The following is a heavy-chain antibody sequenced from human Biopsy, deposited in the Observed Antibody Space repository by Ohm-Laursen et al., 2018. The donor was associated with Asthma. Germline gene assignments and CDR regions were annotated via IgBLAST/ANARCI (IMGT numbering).Heavy chain of an antibody. D-gene: IGHD4-17*01. V-gene: IGHV1-24*01. Sequence: AASVNASCKISGYMLTDLSMHWVRQAPGQGLGWMVGHDLEEGGTMNARRFQGRVTMTEDTSTDTAYMELSSLSSDDTAVYYCASDFPKDYVRYNFQFWGQGTLVTVSS. CDR1: GYMLTDLS. J-gene: IGHJ4*02. CDR2: HDLEEGGT. CDR3: ASDFPKDYVRYNFQF.